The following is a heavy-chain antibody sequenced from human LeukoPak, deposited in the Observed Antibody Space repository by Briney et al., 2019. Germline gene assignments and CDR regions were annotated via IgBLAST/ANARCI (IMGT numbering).Heavy chain of an antibody. Sequence: ASVKVSCKASGDTFTIYDINWVRQATGQGLEWMGWISAYNGNTNYAQKLQGRVTMTTDTSTSTAYMELRSLRSDDTAVYYCARDYDYYYMDVWGKGTTVTISS. CDR2: ISAYNGNT. CDR3: ARDYDYYYMDV. CDR1: GDTFTIYD. V-gene: IGHV1-18*01. J-gene: IGHJ6*03.